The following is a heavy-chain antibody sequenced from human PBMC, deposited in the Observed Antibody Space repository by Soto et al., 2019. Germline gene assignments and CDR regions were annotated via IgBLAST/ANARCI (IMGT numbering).Heavy chain of an antibody. CDR1: GGTFSSYA. Sequence: QVQLVQSGAEVKKPGSSVKVSCKASGGTFSSYAISWVRQAPGQGLEWMGGIIPIFGTANYAQKSQGRVTNTADESTSTADMELSSLRSEDTSVYYCARTYGSGSYYNTPLTYYYYYYGMDVWGQGTTVTVSS. J-gene: IGHJ6*02. D-gene: IGHD3-10*01. CDR3: ARTYGSGSYYNTPLTYYYYYYGMDV. V-gene: IGHV1-69*12. CDR2: IIPIFGTA.